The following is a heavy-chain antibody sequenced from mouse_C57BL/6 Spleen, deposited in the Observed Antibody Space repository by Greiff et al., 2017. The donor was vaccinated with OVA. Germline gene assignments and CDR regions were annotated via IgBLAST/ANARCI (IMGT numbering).Heavy chain of an antibody. Sequence: EVQLQQSGPELVKPGASVKISCKASGYTFTDYYMNWVKQSHGKSLEWIGDINPNNGGTSYNQKFKGKATLTVDKSSSTAYMELRSLTSEDSAVYYCARKGAFYSNYEGAWFAYWGQGTLVTVSA. D-gene: IGHD2-5*01. CDR1: GYTFTDYY. J-gene: IGHJ3*01. CDR3: ARKGAFYSNYEGAWFAY. CDR2: INPNNGGT. V-gene: IGHV1-26*01.